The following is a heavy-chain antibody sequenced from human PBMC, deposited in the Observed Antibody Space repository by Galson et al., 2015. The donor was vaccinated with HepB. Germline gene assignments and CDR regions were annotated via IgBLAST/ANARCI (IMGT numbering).Heavy chain of an antibody. J-gene: IGHJ4*02. V-gene: IGHV1-18*04. Sequence: SVKVSCKASGYTFTSYGISWVRQAPGQGLEWMGWISAYNGNTNYAQKLQGRVTMTTDTSTSTAYMELRSLRSDDTAVYYCARDRYYYDSSGLIDYWGQGTLVTVSS. D-gene: IGHD3-22*01. CDR3: ARDRYYYDSSGLIDY. CDR2: ISAYNGNT. CDR1: GYTFTSYG.